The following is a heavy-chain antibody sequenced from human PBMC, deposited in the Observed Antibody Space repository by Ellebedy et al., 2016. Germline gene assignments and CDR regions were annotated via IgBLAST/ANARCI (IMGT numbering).Heavy chain of an antibody. D-gene: IGHD3-10*01. V-gene: IGHV4-31*03. CDR3: ARDHMVRGVIVDY. CDR1: GGSISSGGSY. Sequence: SETLSLTXTVSGGSISSGGSYWSWIRQHPGKGLEWIGYIYYSGSTYYNPSLKSRVTISVDTSKNQFSLKLSSVTAADTAVYYCARDHMVRGVIVDYWGQGTLVTVSS. J-gene: IGHJ4*02. CDR2: IYYSGST.